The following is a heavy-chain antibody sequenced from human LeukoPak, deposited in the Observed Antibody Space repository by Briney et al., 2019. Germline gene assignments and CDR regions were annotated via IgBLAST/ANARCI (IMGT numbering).Heavy chain of an antibody. J-gene: IGHJ4*02. CDR3: ARVLASYGPLGY. CDR1: GFTFSRYW. V-gene: IGHV3-7*03. Sequence: GSLRLSCAASGFTFSRYWMSWVRQTPQKGLEWVANIKQDGSETYYVDSVKGRFTISRDNAKNSLYLQMNSLRVEDTAVYYCARVLASYGPLGYWGQGTLVTVSS. CDR2: IKQDGSET. D-gene: IGHD5-18*01.